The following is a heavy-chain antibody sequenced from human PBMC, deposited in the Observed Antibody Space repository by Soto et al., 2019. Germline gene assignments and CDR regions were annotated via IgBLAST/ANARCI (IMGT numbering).Heavy chain of an antibody. CDR3: ARYCSGGSCYMSYFDY. J-gene: IGHJ4*02. CDR2: IYYTGST. CDR1: GGSISSVGYY. D-gene: IGHD2-15*01. Sequence: QVQLQESGPGLGKPSQTLSLTCPVSGGSISSVGYYWSWIRQHPGKGLEGIGYIYYTGSTYYNPSLKSRVTMSLDTSKNHFSLKLTSVTAADTAVYYCARYCSGGSCYMSYFDYWGQGTLVTVSS. V-gene: IGHV4-31*03.